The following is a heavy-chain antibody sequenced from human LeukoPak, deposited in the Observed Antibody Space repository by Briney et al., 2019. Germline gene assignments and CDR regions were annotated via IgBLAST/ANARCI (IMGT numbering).Heavy chain of an antibody. D-gene: IGHD2-21*02. CDR1: GGTFSSYA. J-gene: IGHJ6*04. V-gene: IGHV1-69*06. CDR2: IIPIFGTA. Sequence: SVKVSCKASGGTFSSYAISWVRQAPGQGLEWMGGIIPIFGTANYAQKFQGRVTITADKSTSTAYMELSSLRSEDTAVYYCARDLKPDGDDYYYGMDVWGKGTTVTVSS. CDR3: ARDLKPDGDDYYYGMDV.